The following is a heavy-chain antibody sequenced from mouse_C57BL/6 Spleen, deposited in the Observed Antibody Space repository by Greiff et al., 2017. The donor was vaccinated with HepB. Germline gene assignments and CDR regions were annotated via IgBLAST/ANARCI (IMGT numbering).Heavy chain of an antibody. J-gene: IGHJ2*01. D-gene: IGHD1-1*01. CDR2: IYPGSGST. CDR3: ASYYGSSYGYFDY. CDR1: GYTFTSYW. Sequence: VKLQQPGAELVKPGASVKMSCKASGYTFTSYWITWVKQRPGQGLEWIGDIYPGSGSTNYNEKFKSKATLTVDTSSSTAYMQLSSLTSEDSAVYYCASYYGSSYGYFDYWGQGTTLTVSS. V-gene: IGHV1-55*01.